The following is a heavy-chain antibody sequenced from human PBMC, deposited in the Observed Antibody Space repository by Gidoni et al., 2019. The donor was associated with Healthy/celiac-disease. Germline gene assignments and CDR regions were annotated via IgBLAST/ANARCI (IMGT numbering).Heavy chain of an antibody. CDR2: ISGSGGST. J-gene: IGHJ4*02. D-gene: IGHD4-17*01. CDR3: AKGSVYGDYYFDY. Sequence: EVQLLESGGGLVQPGGSLRLACAASGCTFSSYAMSWVRQAPGKGLEWVSAISGSGGSTYYADSVKGRFTISRDNSKNTLYLQMNSLRAEDTAVYYCAKGSVYGDYYFDYWGQGTLVTVSS. CDR1: GCTFSSYA. V-gene: IGHV3-23*01.